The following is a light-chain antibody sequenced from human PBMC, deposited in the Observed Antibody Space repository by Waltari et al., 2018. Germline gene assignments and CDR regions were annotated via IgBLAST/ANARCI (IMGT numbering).Light chain of an antibody. V-gene: IGLV1-44*01. CDR1: RSNIGSNI. CDR3: AAWDDSLNGPV. J-gene: IGLJ3*02. Sequence: QSVLTQPPSASGTPGQSVTISCSGRRSNIGSNIVNWYQQLPGTAPRPLIYSNNQRPSGVPDRFSGSKSGTSASLAISGLQSEDEADYYCAAWDDSLNGPVFGGGTKLTVL. CDR2: SNN.